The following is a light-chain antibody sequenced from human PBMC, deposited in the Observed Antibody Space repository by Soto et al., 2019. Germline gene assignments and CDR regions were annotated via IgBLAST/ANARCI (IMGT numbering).Light chain of an antibody. CDR3: QQRTNWPFT. CDR2: DAS. Sequence: EIVLTQSPATLSLSPGERATLSCRASQSVSSNLAWYQQKPGQAPRLLIYDASNRATGIPARFSASGSGTDFTLTISSLEPEDFAVYYCQQRTNWPFTFGGGTKLEIK. V-gene: IGKV3-11*01. J-gene: IGKJ4*01. CDR1: QSVSSN.